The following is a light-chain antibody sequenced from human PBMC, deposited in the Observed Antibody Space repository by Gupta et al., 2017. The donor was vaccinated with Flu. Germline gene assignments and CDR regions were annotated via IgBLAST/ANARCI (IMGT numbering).Light chain of an antibody. CDR1: SRRISS. Sequence: GDSRRISSASWYQQKQGQAPVLLIYAKNIRPSGIPDRFSGSSAGNPASFTITGAQAEDEDDYYYNSRDSTDNDQAVFGGGTKLTVL. CDR2: AKN. V-gene: IGLV3-19*01. CDR3: NSRDSTDNDQAV. J-gene: IGLJ2*01.